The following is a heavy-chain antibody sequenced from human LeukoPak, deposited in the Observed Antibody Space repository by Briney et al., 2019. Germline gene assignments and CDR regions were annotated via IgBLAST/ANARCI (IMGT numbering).Heavy chain of an antibody. CDR3: ARDQRYCSGGSCYGWFAP. J-gene: IGHJ5*02. CDR1: GFTFSSFA. CDR2: ISGDSSNT. Sequence: GGSLRLSCAASGFTFSSFAMSWVRQAPGKGLEWVSAISGDSSNTYSADSVKGRFTISRDNSKNTLHLQMNRLRADDTAVYYCARDQRYCSGGSCYGWFAPWGQETLVTVSS. D-gene: IGHD2-15*01. V-gene: IGHV3-23*01.